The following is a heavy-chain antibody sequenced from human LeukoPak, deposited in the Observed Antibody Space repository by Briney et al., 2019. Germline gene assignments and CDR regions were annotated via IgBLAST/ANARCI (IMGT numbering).Heavy chain of an antibody. V-gene: IGHV4-38-2*02. CDR1: GYSISSGYY. J-gene: IGHJ4*02. D-gene: IGHD6-6*01. Sequence: SETLSLACTVSGYSISSGYYWGWIRQPPGKGLEWIGSIYHSGSTYYNPSLKSRVTISVDTSKNQFSLKLSSVTAADTAVYYCARGVARSSKFHFSYYFDYWGQGTLVTVSS. CDR3: ARGVARSSKFHFSYYFDY. CDR2: IYHSGST.